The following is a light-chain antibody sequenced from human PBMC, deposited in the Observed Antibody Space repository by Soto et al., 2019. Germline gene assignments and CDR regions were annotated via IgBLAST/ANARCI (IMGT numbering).Light chain of an antibody. J-gene: IGLJ1*01. V-gene: IGLV1-51*01. CDR3: ATWDSSLSAGV. CDR2: DNN. CDR1: NSNIGNNF. Sequence: QSVLTQPPSVSAAPGQKVTISCSGSNSNIGNNFVSWYQQLPGTAPRLIIYDNNKRPSGIPDRFSGSKSGTSATLGIAGLQTGDEADYYCATWDSSLSAGVFGTGTKVTVL.